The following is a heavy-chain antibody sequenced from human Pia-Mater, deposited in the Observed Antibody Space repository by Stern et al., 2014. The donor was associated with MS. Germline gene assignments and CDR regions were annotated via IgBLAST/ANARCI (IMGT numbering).Heavy chain of an antibody. V-gene: IGHV1-46*01. J-gene: IGHJ4*02. CDR1: GNTFSTYS. Sequence: QMQLVQSGAEVKKPGASVKLSCTASGNTFSTYSIHWVRQAPGQGLVWMGMINPDGGRTTYAQEFRDRVTMTRDTSTRTVSSQLGSLRSEDTAFYSCANPLPTANWGQGTLVTVSS. CDR2: INPDGGRT. CDR3: ANPLPTAN.